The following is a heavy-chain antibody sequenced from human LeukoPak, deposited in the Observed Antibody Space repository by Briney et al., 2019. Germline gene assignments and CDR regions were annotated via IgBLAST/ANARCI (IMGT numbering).Heavy chain of an antibody. CDR3: ARGPPNWGYDY. V-gene: IGHV4-61*01. CDR2: IYYSGST. D-gene: IGHD7-27*01. J-gene: IGHJ4*02. CDR1: GGSVSSGSYY. Sequence: SETLSLTCTVSGGSVSSGSYYWSWIRQPPGKGLEWIGYIYYSGSTNYNPSLKSRVTISVDTSKNQFSLKLSSVTAADTAVYYCARGPPNWGYDYWGPGTLVTVSS.